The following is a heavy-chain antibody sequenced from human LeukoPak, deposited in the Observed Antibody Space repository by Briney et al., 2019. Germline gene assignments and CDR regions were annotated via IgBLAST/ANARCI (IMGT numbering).Heavy chain of an antibody. V-gene: IGHV3-9*01. Sequence: PGRSLRLSCAASGFTFDDYAMHGVRQAPGEGLEWVSGISWNSGSIGYADSVKGRFTISRDNAKNSLYLQMNSLRAEDTALYYCAKDSRDYYDSSGYTFDYWGQGTLVTVSS. J-gene: IGHJ4*02. CDR1: GFTFDDYA. D-gene: IGHD3-22*01. CDR2: ISWNSGSI. CDR3: AKDSRDYYDSSGYTFDY.